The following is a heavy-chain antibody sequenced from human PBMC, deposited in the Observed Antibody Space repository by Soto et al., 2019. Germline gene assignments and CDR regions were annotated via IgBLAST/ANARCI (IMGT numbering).Heavy chain of an antibody. CDR1: GYTFTSYG. V-gene: IGHV1-18*04. D-gene: IGHD1-26*01. J-gene: IGHJ5*02. CDR3: RVRRRRGADACAVCVRSWGLGGGSRGGAGGGVPHWFDP. CDR2: ISAYNGNT. Sequence: QVQLVQSGAEVKKPGASVKVSCKASGYTFTSYGISWVRQAPGQGLEWMGWISAYNGNTNYAQKLQGRVTMTTDTYYGVRPIGMRTATVRMAWCRWERVRRRRGADACAVCVRSWGLGGGSRGGAGGGVPHWFDPWGQGTLVTVSS.